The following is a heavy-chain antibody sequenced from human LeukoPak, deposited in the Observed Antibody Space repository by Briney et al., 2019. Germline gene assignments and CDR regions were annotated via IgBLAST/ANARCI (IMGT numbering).Heavy chain of an antibody. CDR1: GFTFSSYA. J-gene: IGHJ3*02. CDR3: AKDQEGYYDSSGYTRGAFDI. CDR2: ISGGGGST. V-gene: IGHV3-23*01. D-gene: IGHD3-22*01. Sequence: GGSLRLSCAASGFTFSSYAVSWVRQAPGKGLEWVSAISGGGGSTYYADSVKGRFTISRDNSKNTLYLRMNSLRAEDTAVYYCAKDQEGYYDSSGYTRGAFDIWGQGTMVTVSS.